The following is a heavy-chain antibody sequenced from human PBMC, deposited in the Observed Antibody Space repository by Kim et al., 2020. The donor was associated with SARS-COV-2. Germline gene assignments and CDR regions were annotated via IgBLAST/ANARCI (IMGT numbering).Heavy chain of an antibody. CDR3: AKDGSSSGWYAGFDYYGMDV. V-gene: IGHV3-23*01. Sequence: RFTISRDNSKNQLYLQMNSLRAEDTAAYYCAKDGSSSGWYAGFDYYGMDVWGQGTTVTVSS. J-gene: IGHJ6*02. D-gene: IGHD6-19*01.